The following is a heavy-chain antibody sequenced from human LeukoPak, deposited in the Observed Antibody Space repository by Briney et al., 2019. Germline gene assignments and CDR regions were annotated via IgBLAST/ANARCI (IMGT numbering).Heavy chain of an antibody. Sequence: SETLSLTCAVYGGSFSGYYWSWIRQPPGKGLEWTGEINHSGSTNYNPSLKSRVTISVDTSKNQFSLKLSSVTAADTAVYYCARGLRGIAAAGLPFFDYWGQGTLVTVSS. D-gene: IGHD6-13*01. CDR3: ARGLRGIAAAGLPFFDY. CDR2: INHSGST. V-gene: IGHV4-34*01. J-gene: IGHJ4*02. CDR1: GGSFSGYY.